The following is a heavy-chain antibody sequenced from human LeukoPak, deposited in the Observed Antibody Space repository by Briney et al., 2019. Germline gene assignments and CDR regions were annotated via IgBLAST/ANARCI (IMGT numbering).Heavy chain of an antibody. CDR2: MSSSSYI. Sequence: GGSLRLSCAASGFAFSSYNMNWVRQAPGKGLEWVSSMSSSSYIYYADSVKGRFTISRDNARNLLYLQMNSLRVEDTAVYYCARDLGYDSRGYFHYFDYWGQGSLVTVSS. V-gene: IGHV3-21*01. D-gene: IGHD3-22*01. CDR1: GFAFSSYN. CDR3: ARDLGYDSRGYFHYFDY. J-gene: IGHJ4*02.